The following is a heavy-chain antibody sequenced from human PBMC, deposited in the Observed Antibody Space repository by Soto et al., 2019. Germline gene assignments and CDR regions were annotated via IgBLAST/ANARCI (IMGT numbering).Heavy chain of an antibody. V-gene: IGHV3-53*04. CDR2: IYSGGST. Sequence: EGQLVESGGGLVQPGGSRRLSCAASGFTVSSNYMSWVRQAPGKGLEWFSVIYSGGSTYYADSVKGRFTISRHNSTNTLYRLMSRLRAEDTAVYYCARDFRPPDGVRYFDSWGQGTLVTVSS. CDR3: ARDFRPPDGVRYFDS. J-gene: IGHJ4*02. CDR1: GFTVSSNY. D-gene: IGHD3-10*02.